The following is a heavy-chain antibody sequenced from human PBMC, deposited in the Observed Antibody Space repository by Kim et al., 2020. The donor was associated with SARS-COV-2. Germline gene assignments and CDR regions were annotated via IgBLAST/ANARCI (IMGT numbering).Heavy chain of an antibody. J-gene: IGHJ6*02. Sequence: ADSVKGRFTNSRDNAKNTLYLQMNSLRAEDTAVYYCAREGLIDYYYGMDVWGQGTTVTVSS. V-gene: IGHV3-74*01. CDR3: AREGLIDYYYGMDV.